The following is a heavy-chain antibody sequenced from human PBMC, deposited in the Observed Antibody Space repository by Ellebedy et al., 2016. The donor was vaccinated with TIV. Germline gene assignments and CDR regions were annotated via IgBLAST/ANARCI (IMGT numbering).Heavy chain of an antibody. CDR1: GYTFISYG. V-gene: IGHV1-18*01. D-gene: IGHD3-22*01. J-gene: IGHJ4*02. CDR3: AREGYYDSSGYPTDLGY. Sequence: AASVMVSCKASGYTFISYGISWVRQAPGQGLEWMGWISAYNGDTNYAQKLQGRVTMTTDTSTSTAYMELRSLRSDDTAVYYCAREGYYDSSGYPTDLGYWGQGTLVTVSS. CDR2: ISAYNGDT.